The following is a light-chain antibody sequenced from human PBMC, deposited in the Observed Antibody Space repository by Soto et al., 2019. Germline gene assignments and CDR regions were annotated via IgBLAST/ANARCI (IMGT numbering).Light chain of an antibody. V-gene: IGKV3-15*01. CDR2: GAS. Sequence: EIVMTQSPVTLSESPGERDTLSCRASQSVSSNLAWYQQKPGQAPRLLIYGASTRATGIPARFSGGGSGTEFTLTISSLESEDFAVYYCQQYNNWPPWAFGPGTKVEIK. CDR1: QSVSSN. CDR3: QQYNNWPPWA. J-gene: IGKJ1*01.